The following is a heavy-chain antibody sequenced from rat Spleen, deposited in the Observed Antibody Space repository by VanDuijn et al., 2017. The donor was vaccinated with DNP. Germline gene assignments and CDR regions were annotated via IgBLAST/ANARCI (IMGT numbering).Heavy chain of an antibody. J-gene: IGHJ2*01. V-gene: IGHV2S12*01. D-gene: IGHD5-1*01. CDR3: ARIGGANWGYYFDY. CDR2: MSSGGSR. CDR1: GFSLTNHH. Sequence: QVQLKESGPGLVQPSQTLSLTCSVAGFSLTNHHVHWVRQPPGKGLEWIAAMSSGGSRYYNSALKSLLSISRDTSKSQVFLKMNSLQTEDTAMYFCARIGGANWGYYFDYWGQGVMVTVSS.